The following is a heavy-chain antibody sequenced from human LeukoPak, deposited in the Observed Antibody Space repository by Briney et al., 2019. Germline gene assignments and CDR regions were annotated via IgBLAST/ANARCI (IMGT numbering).Heavy chain of an antibody. CDR1: GGSFSGYY. Sequence: SETLSLTCAVYGGSFSGYYWSWIRQPPGKGLEWIGEINHSGSTNYNPSLKSRVTISVDTSKNQFSLKLSSVTAADTAVYYCASGSIAAAGTISAPKNWFDPWGQGTLVTVSS. J-gene: IGHJ5*02. CDR2: INHSGST. D-gene: IGHD6-13*01. CDR3: ASGSIAAAGTISAPKNWFDP. V-gene: IGHV4-34*01.